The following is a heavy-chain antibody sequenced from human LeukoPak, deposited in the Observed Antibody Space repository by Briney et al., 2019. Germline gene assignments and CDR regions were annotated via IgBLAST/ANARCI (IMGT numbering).Heavy chain of an antibody. Sequence: KSGGSLRLSCAASGFTVSSNYMSWIRQPPGKGLEWIGSIYYSGSTYYNPSLKSRVTISVDTSKNQFSLKLSSVTAADTAVYYCARCPLIVEAFDYWGQGTLVTVSS. D-gene: IGHD1-26*01. CDR3: ARCPLIVEAFDY. CDR1: GFTVSSNY. CDR2: IYYSGST. V-gene: IGHV4-39*01. J-gene: IGHJ4*02.